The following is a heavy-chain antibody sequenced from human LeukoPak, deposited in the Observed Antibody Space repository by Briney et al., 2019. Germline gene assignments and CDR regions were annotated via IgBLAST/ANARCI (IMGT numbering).Heavy chain of an antibody. Sequence: GSLRLSCAASGFTFSSYSMNGVRQAPGKGLEWVSSISSSSSYIYYADSVKGRFTICRRNTQNSLYHEMTSLRAEDTAVYYCARAPVIYSAFDYWGQGTLVTVSS. CDR1: GFTFSSYS. J-gene: IGHJ4*02. V-gene: IGHV3-21*01. D-gene: IGHD5-18*01. CDR2: ISSSSSYI. CDR3: ARAPVIYSAFDY.